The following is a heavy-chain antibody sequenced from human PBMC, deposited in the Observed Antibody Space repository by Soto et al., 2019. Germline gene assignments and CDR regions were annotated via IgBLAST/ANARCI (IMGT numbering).Heavy chain of an antibody. D-gene: IGHD3-3*01. CDR2: IYWNDYN. V-gene: IGHV2-5*01. CDR1: GFSLSTGGVA. Sequence: QITLEESAPTLVRPTQTLTMACIFSGFSLSTGGVAVGCIRQPTGKSLEWLALIYWNDYNLYSPSLKSRLTVTKVTSKNQVVLTMTNVYPVYTATYLCAHKRRHLDTLDVWCRGTTVTVSA. CDR3: AHKRRHLDTLDV. J-gene: IGHJ6*01.